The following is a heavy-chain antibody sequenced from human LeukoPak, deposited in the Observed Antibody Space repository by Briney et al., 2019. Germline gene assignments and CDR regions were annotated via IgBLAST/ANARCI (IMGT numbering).Heavy chain of an antibody. J-gene: IGHJ4*02. V-gene: IGHV3-21*01. Sequence: GGSLRLSCAASGFTFSSHSMTWVRQSPGKGLEWVSAISSGRSHIYYADSVKGRFTISRDNAKNTLYLQMNSLTAEDTAVYYCARDFRTQLARYSAPEHFVYWGQGALVTLSS. D-gene: IGHD4-11*01. CDR1: GFTFSSHS. CDR2: ISSGRSHI. CDR3: ARDFRTQLARYSAPEHFVY.